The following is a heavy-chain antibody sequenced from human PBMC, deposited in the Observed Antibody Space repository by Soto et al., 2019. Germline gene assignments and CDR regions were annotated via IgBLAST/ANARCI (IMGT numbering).Heavy chain of an antibody. J-gene: IGHJ4*02. V-gene: IGHV3-9*01. CDR2: ISWNSVAI. Sequence: ESGGGLVQPGRSLRLSCAASGFTFDDYALHWVRQVPGKGLEWVSGISWNSVAIHYADSVKGRFTISRDNAKNSLYLQMNNLRGEDTALYYCAKATRLTVTGSDWGQGTLVTVSS. D-gene: IGHD4-17*01. CDR1: GFTFDDYA. CDR3: AKATRLTVTGSD.